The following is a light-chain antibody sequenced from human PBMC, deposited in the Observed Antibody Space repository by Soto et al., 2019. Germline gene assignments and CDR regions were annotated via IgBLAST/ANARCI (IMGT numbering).Light chain of an antibody. Sequence: EVVLTQSPCTLSLSAGERSTLSCISIQSVSSSYLAWYQQKPGQAPRLLIYGASNRATGIPARFSGSGSGTDFTLTISSLEPEDFAVYYCQQRSNWPPITFGQGTRLEI. J-gene: IGKJ5*01. CDR2: GAS. V-gene: IGKV3D-20*02. CDR3: QQRSNWPPIT. CDR1: QSVSSSY.